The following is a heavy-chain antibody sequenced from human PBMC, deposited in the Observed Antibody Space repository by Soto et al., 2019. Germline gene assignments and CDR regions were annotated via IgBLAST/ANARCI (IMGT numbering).Heavy chain of an antibody. CDR3: ASPKIAFYNWFDP. D-gene: IGHD3-3*02. J-gene: IGHJ5*02. Sequence: PSETLSLTCTVSDGSISSSSYYRGWIRQPPGKGLEWIGSIYYSGSTYYNPSLKSRVTISVDTSKNQFSLKLSSVTAADTAVYYCASPKIAFYNWFDPWGQGTLVTVSS. V-gene: IGHV4-39*01. CDR2: IYYSGST. CDR1: DGSISSSSYY.